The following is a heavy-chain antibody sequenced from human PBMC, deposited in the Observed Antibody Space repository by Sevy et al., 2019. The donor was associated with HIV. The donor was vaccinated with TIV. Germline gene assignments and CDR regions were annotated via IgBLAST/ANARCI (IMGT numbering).Heavy chain of an antibody. D-gene: IGHD1-26*01. CDR3: ARDSPGYGGYSY. CDR2: RKEDGSAK. J-gene: IGHJ4*01. V-gene: IGHV3-7*01. Sequence: GGSLRLSCAASRFTFKTYWMSWVRLAPEKGLEWVGNRKEDGSAKYYADSVRGRFTISRDNAKNSLYLQMSSLRVEDTAVYYCARDSPGYGGYSYWGQGTLVTVSS. CDR1: RFTFKTYW.